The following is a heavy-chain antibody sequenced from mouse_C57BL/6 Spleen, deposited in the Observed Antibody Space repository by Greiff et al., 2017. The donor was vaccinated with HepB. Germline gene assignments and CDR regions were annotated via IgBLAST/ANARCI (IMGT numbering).Heavy chain of an antibody. V-gene: IGHV1-59*01. Sequence: QVQLQQPGAELVRPGTSVKLSCKASGYTFTSYWMHWVKQRPGQGLEWIGVIDPSDSYTNYNQKFKGKATLTVDTSSSTAYMQLSSLTSEDSAVYYCARKTVVEGYAMDYWGQGTSVTVSS. CDR3: ARKTVVEGYAMDY. CDR2: IDPSDSYT. D-gene: IGHD1-1*01. CDR1: GYTFTSYW. J-gene: IGHJ4*01.